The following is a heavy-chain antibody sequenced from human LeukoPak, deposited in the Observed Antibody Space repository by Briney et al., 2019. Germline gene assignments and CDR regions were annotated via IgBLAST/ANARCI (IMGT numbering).Heavy chain of an antibody. V-gene: IGHV3-74*01. CDR3: ARDRTYYDSSGYYYYYYYYMDV. J-gene: IGHJ6*03. Sequence: PGGSLRLSCAACVFTFSSYWMHWVRQAPGKGLVWVSRINSDGSSTSYADSVKGRFTISRDNAKNTLYLQMNSLRAEDTAVYYCARDRTYYDSSGYYYYYYYYMDVWGKGTTVTVSS. D-gene: IGHD3-22*01. CDR2: INSDGSST. CDR1: VFTFSSYW.